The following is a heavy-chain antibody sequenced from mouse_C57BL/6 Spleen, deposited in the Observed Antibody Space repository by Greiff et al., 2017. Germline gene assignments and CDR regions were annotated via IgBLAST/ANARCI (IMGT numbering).Heavy chain of an antibody. V-gene: IGHV1-81*01. J-gene: IGHJ3*01. Sequence: VQLQESGAELARPGASVKLSCKASGYTFTSYGISWVKQRTGQGLEWIGEIYPRSGNTYYNEKFKGKATLTADKSSSTAYMELRSLTSEDSAVYVCAREEVYYGNRTWFAYWGQGTLVTVSA. CDR3: AREEVYYGNRTWFAY. CDR1: GYTFTSYG. CDR2: IYPRSGNT. D-gene: IGHD2-1*01.